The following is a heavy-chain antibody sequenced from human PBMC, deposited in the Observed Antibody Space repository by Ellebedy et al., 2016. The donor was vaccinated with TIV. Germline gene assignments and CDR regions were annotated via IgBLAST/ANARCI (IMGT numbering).Heavy chain of an antibody. Sequence: PGGSLRLSCAASGFTFSSYWMHWVRQAPGKGLEWVSGINNDGSSTYYADSVKGRFTVSKDNAKNTLYLQMSSLRADDTAVYYCSRGIAAVMYWGQGTLVTVSS. J-gene: IGHJ4*02. CDR2: INNDGSST. CDR3: SRGIAAVMY. V-gene: IGHV3-74*01. CDR1: GFTFSSYW. D-gene: IGHD6-13*01.